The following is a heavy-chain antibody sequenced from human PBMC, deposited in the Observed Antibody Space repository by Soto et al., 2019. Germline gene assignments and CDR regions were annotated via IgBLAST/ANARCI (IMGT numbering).Heavy chain of an antibody. J-gene: IGHJ4*02. Sequence: PGESLKISCKGSGYSLTSYWIGWVRQMPGKGLEWMGIIYPGDSDTRYSPSFQGQVTISADKSISTAYLQWSSLKASDTAMYYCARQRYFDLYYFDYWGQGTLVTVSS. CDR1: GYSLTSYW. CDR2: IYPGDSDT. CDR3: ARQRYFDLYYFDY. V-gene: IGHV5-51*01. D-gene: IGHD3-9*01.